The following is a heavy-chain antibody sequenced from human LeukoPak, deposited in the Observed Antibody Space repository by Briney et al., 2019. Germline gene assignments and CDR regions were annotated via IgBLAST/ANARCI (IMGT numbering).Heavy chain of an antibody. V-gene: IGHV1-2*02. J-gene: IGHJ4*02. D-gene: IGHD2-8*01. Sequence: ASVKVSCKASGYTFTGYYMHWVRQAPGQGLEWMGWINPNSGGTNYAQKFQGRVTMTRDTSISTAYMELSRLRSDDTAVYYCARQSPIRCTNGVCFHWDYWGQGTLVTVSS. CDR1: GYTFTGYY. CDR3: ARQSPIRCTNGVCFHWDY. CDR2: INPNSGGT.